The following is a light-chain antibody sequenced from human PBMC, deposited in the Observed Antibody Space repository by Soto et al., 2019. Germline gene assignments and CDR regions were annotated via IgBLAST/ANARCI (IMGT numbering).Light chain of an antibody. CDR3: QQYGSSPPYT. Sequence: EIVLTQSPGTLSLSPGERATLSCRASQSVSSSYLAWYQQKPGQAPRLLIYGASSRATGIPDRFSGSESGTDFTLTISRLEPEDFAVYDCQQYGSSPPYTFGQGTKLEIK. J-gene: IGKJ2*01. CDR2: GAS. CDR1: QSVSSSY. V-gene: IGKV3-20*01.